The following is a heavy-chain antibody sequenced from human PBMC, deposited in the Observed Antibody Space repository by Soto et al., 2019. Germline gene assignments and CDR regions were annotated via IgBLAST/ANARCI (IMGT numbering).Heavy chain of an antibody. J-gene: IGHJ5*02. D-gene: IGHD3-10*01. CDR2: IYYYGNT. CDR1: GGSISSGGYY. V-gene: IGHV4-31*03. CDR3: ARAGGFNWFDP. Sequence: QVQLQESGPGLVKPSQTLSLTCTVSGGSISSGGYYWSWIRQHPGKGLEWIGYIYYYGNTYYNPSLKSRVTISVDPSKNQFSLKLSSVTAADTALYYCARAGGFNWFDPWGQGTLVTVSS.